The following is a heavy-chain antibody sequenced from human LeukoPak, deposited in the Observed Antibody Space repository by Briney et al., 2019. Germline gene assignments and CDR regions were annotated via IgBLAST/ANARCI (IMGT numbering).Heavy chain of an antibody. CDR2: IYTSGST. D-gene: IGHD2-15*01. CDR1: GGSISSYY. V-gene: IGHV4-4*07. J-gene: IGHJ6*02. Sequence: SETLSLTCTVSGGSISSYYWSWIRQPAGKGLEWIGRIYTSGSTNYNPSPKSRVTMSVDTSKNQFSLKLSSVTAADTAVYYCARSAASRYCSGGSCSDYGMDVWGQGTTVTVSS. CDR3: ARSAASRYCSGGSCSDYGMDV.